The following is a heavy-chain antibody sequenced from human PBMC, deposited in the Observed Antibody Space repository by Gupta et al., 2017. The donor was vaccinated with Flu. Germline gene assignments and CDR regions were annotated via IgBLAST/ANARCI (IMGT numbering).Heavy chain of an antibody. CDR3: ARGFGINSGSNHMDV. CDR1: GFTFSTYS. D-gene: IGHD3-10*01. J-gene: IGHJ6*03. V-gene: IGHV3-21*01. Sequence: EVQLVGLGGGLVKPGGSLRLSCAASGFTFSTYSMNWVRRAPGKGLEWVSSISSSSSYIYYADSVKGRFTISRDNAKNSLFLQMNSLRAEDTAVYYCARGFGINSGSNHMDVWGKGTTVTVSS. CDR2: ISSSSSYI.